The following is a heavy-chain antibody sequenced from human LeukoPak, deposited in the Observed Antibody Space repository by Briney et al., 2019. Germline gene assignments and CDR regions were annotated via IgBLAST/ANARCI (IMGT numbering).Heavy chain of an antibody. J-gene: IGHJ4*02. CDR2: ISAYNGNT. CDR1: GYAFTSYG. V-gene: IGHV1-18*01. CDR3: ARVGAEVVIAATAPFDY. D-gene: IGHD2-15*01. Sequence: GASVKVSCKASGYAFTSYGISWVRQAPGQGLEWMGWISAYNGNTNYGQNLQGRVTMTTDTSTSTAYMELRSLRSDDTAVYYCARVGAEVVIAATAPFDYWGQGTLVTVSS.